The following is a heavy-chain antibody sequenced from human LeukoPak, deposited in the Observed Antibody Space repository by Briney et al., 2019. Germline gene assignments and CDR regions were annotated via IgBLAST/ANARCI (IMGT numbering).Heavy chain of an antibody. Sequence: PSETLSLTCTVSGGSISSYYWSWIRQPAGKGLEWIGRIYTSGSTNYNPSLKSRVTMSVDTSKNQFSLKLSSVTAADTAVYYCARDLSSIAAAGMHLYYFDYWGQGTLVTVSS. CDR2: IYTSGST. CDR1: GGSISSYY. CDR3: ARDLSSIAAAGMHLYYFDY. D-gene: IGHD6-13*01. J-gene: IGHJ4*02. V-gene: IGHV4-4*07.